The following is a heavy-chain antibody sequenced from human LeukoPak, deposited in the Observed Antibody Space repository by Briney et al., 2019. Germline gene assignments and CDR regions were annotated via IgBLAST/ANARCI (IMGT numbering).Heavy chain of an antibody. CDR1: GFTFSSYG. J-gene: IGHJ3*02. V-gene: IGHV3-30*02. Sequence: PGGSLRLSCAASGFTFSSYGMHWVRQAPGKGLEWVAFIRYDGSNKYYADSVKGRFTISRDNSKNTLYLQMNSLRAEDTAVYYCASQTGTTGNAFDIWGQGTMVTVSS. CDR2: IRYDGSNK. CDR3: ASQTGTTGNAFDI. D-gene: IGHD1-1*01.